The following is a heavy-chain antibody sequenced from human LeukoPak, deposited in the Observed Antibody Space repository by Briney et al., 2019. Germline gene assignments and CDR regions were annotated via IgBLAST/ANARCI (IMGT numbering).Heavy chain of an antibody. Sequence: SPTLSLTFAISGDSVSSNSVAWNWIRQSPSRGLEWLGSTYYRSKWYNDYALSVKSRITINPDTSKNQFSLQLNSVTPEDTAVYYCARDRGSLRYYFDYWGQGTLVTVSS. V-gene: IGHV6-1*01. CDR3: ARDRGSLRYYFDY. D-gene: IGHD1-26*01. J-gene: IGHJ4*02. CDR2: TYYRSKWYN. CDR1: GDSVSSNSVA.